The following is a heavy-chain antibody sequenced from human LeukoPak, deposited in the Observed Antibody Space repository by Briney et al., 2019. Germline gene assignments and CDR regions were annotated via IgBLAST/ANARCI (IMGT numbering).Heavy chain of an antibody. CDR2: IKEDGSDK. J-gene: IGHJ4*02. D-gene: IGHD1/OR15-1a*01. Sequence: GGSLRLSCAASGFTFSGSWMTWVRQAPGKGLEWVAHIKEDGSDKYYVDSVTGRFTFSRDNTKNLLYLQLSILRAEDTDVYYCATWNSDWEFAYWGQGTLVSVSS. CDR1: GFTFSGSW. V-gene: IGHV3-7*05. CDR3: ATWNSDWEFAY.